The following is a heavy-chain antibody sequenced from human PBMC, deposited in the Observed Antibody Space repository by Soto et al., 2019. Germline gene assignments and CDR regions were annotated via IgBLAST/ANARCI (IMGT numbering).Heavy chain of an antibody. J-gene: IGHJ3*02. CDR1: GGSISSYC. CDR2: IYYSGST. CDR3: ATLITMVRGGGYAFDI. Sequence: SETLSLTCTVSGGSISSYCWSWIRQPPGKGLEWIGYIYYSGSTNYNPSLKSRVTISVDTSKNQFSLKLSSVTAADTAVYYCATLITMVRGGGYAFDIWGQGTMVTVSS. D-gene: IGHD3-10*01. V-gene: IGHV4-59*01.